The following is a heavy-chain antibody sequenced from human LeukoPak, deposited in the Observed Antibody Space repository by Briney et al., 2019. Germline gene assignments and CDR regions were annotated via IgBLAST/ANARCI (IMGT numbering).Heavy chain of an antibody. CDR1: GFIFSRNW. D-gene: IGHD2-2*01. V-gene: IGHV3-7*01. CDR2: IKEDGSGK. CDR3: VRHDRAEADMST. J-gene: IGHJ4*02. Sequence: GGSLRLSCVASGFIFSRNWMAWIRQAPGKGLEWVANIKEDGSGKYYVDSVKCRLTISRDNAQNSLYLQMNSLRAEDTALYYCVRHDRAEADMSTWRKGNLVPVSS.